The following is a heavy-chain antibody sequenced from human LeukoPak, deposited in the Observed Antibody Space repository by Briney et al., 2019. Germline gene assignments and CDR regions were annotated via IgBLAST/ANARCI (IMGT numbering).Heavy chain of an antibody. CDR3: VRALMGTSDH. Sequence: GGSLRLSCAASGFTFSRDWMHWVRPGPGKGLVWVSRMNSDGSTTNYADSVKGRFTISRDNAKNTLYLQMNSLRAEDTAVYYCVRALMGTSDHWGQGSLVTVSS. J-gene: IGHJ4*02. V-gene: IGHV3-74*01. CDR2: MNSDGSTT. CDR1: GFTFSRDW. D-gene: IGHD7-27*01.